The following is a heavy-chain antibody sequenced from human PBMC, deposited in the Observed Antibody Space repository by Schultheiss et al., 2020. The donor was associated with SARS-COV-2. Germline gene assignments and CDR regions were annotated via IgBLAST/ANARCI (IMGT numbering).Heavy chain of an antibody. D-gene: IGHD3-22*01. CDR2: INPNSGGT. J-gene: IGHJ5*02. Sequence: ASVKVSCKASGYTFTGYYMHWVRQAPGQGLEWMGRINPNSGGTNYAQKFQGRVTMTRDTSISTAYMELSRLRSDDTAVYYCAKGGLTYYYDSSGYPVDWFDPWGQGTLVTVSS. V-gene: IGHV1-2*06. CDR3: AKGGLTYYYDSSGYPVDWFDP. CDR1: GYTFTGYY.